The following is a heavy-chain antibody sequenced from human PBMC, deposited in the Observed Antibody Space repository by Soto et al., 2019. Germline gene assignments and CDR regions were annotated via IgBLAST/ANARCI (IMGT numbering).Heavy chain of an antibody. D-gene: IGHD2-15*01. J-gene: IGHJ6*03. V-gene: IGHV4-59*01. CDR2: IYYSGST. Sequence: SETLSLTCTVSGGSISSYYWSWIRQPPGKGLEWIGYIYYSGSTNYNPSLKSRVTISVDTAKNQFALKLSSVTAADTAVYYCARDNCSGGSCYSFSEPIYYMDVWGKGTTVTVSS. CDR1: GGSISSYY. CDR3: ARDNCSGGSCYSFSEPIYYMDV.